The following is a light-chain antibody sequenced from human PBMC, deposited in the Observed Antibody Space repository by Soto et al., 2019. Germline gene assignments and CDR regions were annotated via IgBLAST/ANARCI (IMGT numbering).Light chain of an antibody. CDR1: SSNIGAGYD. CDR2: GTT. V-gene: IGLV1-40*01. CDR3: HSYDSSLSASV. Sequence: QSVLTQTPSVSGAPGQRVTISCTGRSSNIGAGYDVHWYQHLPGTAPKLLIYGTTNRPSGVPDRFSGSKSGISASLAITGLQAEDEADYYCHSYDSSLSASVFGAGTKLTVL. J-gene: IGLJ1*01.